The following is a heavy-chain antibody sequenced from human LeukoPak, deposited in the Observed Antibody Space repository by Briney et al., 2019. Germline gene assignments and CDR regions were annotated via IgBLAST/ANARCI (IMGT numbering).Heavy chain of an antibody. D-gene: IGHD3-10*01. J-gene: IGHJ6*03. CDR3: AKAGITMVRGVIISYMDV. Sequence: PGGSLRLSCAASGFTFSSYGMSWVRQAPGKGLEWVSAISGSDGSTYYADSVKGRFTISRDNSKSTLYLQMNSLRAEDTAVYYCAKAGITMVRGVIISYMDVWGKGTTVTISS. V-gene: IGHV3-23*01. CDR2: ISGSDGST. CDR1: GFTFSSYG.